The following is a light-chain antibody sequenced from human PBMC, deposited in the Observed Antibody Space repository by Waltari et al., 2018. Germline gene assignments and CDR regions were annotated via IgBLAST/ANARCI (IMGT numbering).Light chain of an antibody. CDR3: QSYDNSPSGVV. CDR2: GST. V-gene: IGLV1-40*01. Sequence: QSVLTQPPSASGAPAQRVTISCTGSSSNIGAGYDVHWYQQLPRTAPKLLIYGSTNRPAGVPDRFSASKSGTSASLAITGLQAEDEADYYCQSYDNSPSGVVFGGGTRLTVL. J-gene: IGLJ2*01. CDR1: SSNIGAGYD.